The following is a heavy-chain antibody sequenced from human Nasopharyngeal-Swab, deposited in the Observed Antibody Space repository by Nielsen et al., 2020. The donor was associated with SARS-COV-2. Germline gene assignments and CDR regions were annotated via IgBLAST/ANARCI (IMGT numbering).Heavy chain of an antibody. CDR3: AKLDMVRGVIITSYAFDI. Sequence: WIRQPPGKGPEWVAVISYDGSNKYYADSVKGRFTISRDNSKNTLYLQMNSLRAEDTAVYYCAKLDMVRGVIITSYAFDIWGQGTMVTVSS. V-gene: IGHV3-30*18. J-gene: IGHJ3*02. CDR2: ISYDGSNK. D-gene: IGHD3-10*01.